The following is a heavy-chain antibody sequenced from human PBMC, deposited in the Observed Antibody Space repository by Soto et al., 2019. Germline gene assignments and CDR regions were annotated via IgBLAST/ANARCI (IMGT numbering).Heavy chain of an antibody. CDR1: GFTFSSYA. D-gene: IGHD2-2*01. J-gene: IGHJ4*02. Sequence: GGSLRLSCAASGFTFSSYAMSWVRQAPGKGLEWVSAISGSGGSTYYADSVKGRFTISRDNSKNTLYLQMNSLRAEDTAVYYCVVVVPAAPAPDYWGQGTLVTVSS. V-gene: IGHV3-23*01. CDR3: VVVVPAAPAPDY. CDR2: ISGSGGST.